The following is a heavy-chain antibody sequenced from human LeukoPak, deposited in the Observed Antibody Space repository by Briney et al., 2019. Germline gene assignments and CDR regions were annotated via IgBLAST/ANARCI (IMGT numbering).Heavy chain of an antibody. CDR2: INPNSGGT. CDR3: ASECSSTSCYKGFDP. D-gene: IGHD2-2*02. V-gene: IGHV1-2*02. CDR1: GYTFTGYY. Sequence: ASVKVSCKASGYTFTGYYMHWVRQAPGQGLEWMGWINPNSGGTNYAQEFQGRVTMTRDTSISTAYMELSRLRSDDTAVYYCASECSSTSCYKGFDPWGQGTLVTVSS. J-gene: IGHJ5*02.